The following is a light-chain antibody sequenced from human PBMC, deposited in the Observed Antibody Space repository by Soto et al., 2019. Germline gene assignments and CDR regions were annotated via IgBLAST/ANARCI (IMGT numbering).Light chain of an antibody. CDR3: QQYHNWPPET. J-gene: IGKJ1*01. V-gene: IGKV3-15*01. Sequence: EIVMTQSPATLSVSPGERVTLSCRVSQSVGSNLAWYQQKPGQAPRLLIYGASTRATGIPARFSGSGSGTEFTLTISSLQSEDFAVYYCQQYHNWPPETFGPGTKVDIK. CDR1: QSVGSN. CDR2: GAS.